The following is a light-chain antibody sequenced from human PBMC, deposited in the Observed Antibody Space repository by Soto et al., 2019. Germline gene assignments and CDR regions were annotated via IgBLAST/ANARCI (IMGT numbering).Light chain of an antibody. Sequence: QAVVTQSPSASASLGASVKLTCTLSSGHSHYAIAWHQQQPEKGPRYLMKVNSDGSHSKGDGIPDRFSGSSSGTERYLTISSLQSEDEADYYCQTWEVFGGGTKVTVL. CDR1: SGHSHYA. J-gene: IGLJ3*02. CDR3: QTWEV. V-gene: IGLV4-69*01. CDR2: VNSDGSH.